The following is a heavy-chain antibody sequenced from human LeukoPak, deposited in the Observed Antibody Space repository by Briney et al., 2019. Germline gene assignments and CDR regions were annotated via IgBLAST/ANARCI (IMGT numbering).Heavy chain of an antibody. J-gene: IGHJ4*02. V-gene: IGHV3-23*01. Sequence: GGSLRLSCAASGFTFSNYAMSWVRQAPGKGLAWVSVICGSSNRTYYVDSVKGRFTISRDNSKSTLYLQMNSLRAEDTAVYYCAKCSGASCYAHGDYWGQGSLVTVSS. D-gene: IGHD2-2*01. CDR3: AKCSGASCYAHGDY. CDR1: GFTFSNYA. CDR2: ICGSSNRT.